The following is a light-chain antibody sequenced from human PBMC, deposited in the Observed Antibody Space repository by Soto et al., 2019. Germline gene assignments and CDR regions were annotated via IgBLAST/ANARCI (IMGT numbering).Light chain of an antibody. CDR2: AAS. CDR1: QSIRSH. V-gene: IGKV1-39*01. J-gene: IGKJ1*01. CDR3: QQSSGSRDWA. Sequence: DIQMTQSPTSLSASVGDSVSITCXASQSIRSHLNWYQQKPGKAPKLLIYAASSLQSGVPSRFSGSGSGTDFTLTIRGLQPEDFATYYCQQSSGSRDWAFGQGTKVDI.